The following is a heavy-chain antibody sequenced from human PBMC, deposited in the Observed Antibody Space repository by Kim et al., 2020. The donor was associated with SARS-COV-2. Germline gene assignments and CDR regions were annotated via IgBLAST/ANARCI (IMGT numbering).Heavy chain of an antibody. Sequence: ASVKVSCKASGYTFTGYYMHWVRQAPGQGLEWMGWINPNSGGTNYAQKFQGWVTMTRDTSISTAYMELSRLRSDDTAVYYCARDASEVLWFGELLRGNYYYYGMDVWGQGTTVTVSS. CDR2: INPNSGGT. CDR3: ARDASEVLWFGELLRGNYYYYGMDV. V-gene: IGHV1-2*04. CDR1: GYTFTGYY. D-gene: IGHD3-10*01. J-gene: IGHJ6*02.